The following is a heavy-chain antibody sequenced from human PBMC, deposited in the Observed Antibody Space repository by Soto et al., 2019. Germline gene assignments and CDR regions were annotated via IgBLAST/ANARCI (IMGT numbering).Heavy chain of an antibody. V-gene: IGHV1-69*01. J-gene: IGHJ5*02. CDR3: ARVDEPYCGGRSCYQRFLS. Sequence: QVQLVQSGAEVKKPGSSVKVSCKASGGTFRSYAISWVRQAPGQGLEWMGGIIPVFDTANYARKFQGRVTITADESTSTAYMELSGLRSEDSAVFYCARVDEPYCGGRSCYQRFLSWGQGTLVTVSS. D-gene: IGHD2-15*01. CDR2: IIPVFDTA. CDR1: GGTFRSYA.